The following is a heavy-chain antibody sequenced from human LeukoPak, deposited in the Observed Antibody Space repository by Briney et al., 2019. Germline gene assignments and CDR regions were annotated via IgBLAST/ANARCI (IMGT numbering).Heavy chain of an antibody. Sequence: ASVKVSCKASGYTFSDYYIHWVRQAPGQGLEWMGRIDPNSGVTNPAQKFRARVTMTRDTSINTAYMELSSLRSDDTAVYFCARDQARTTTWFLYMNYWGQGTLVTVSS. D-gene: IGHD3-3*01. J-gene: IGHJ4*02. CDR3: ARDQARTTTWFLYMNY. CDR2: IDPNSGVT. V-gene: IGHV1-2*06. CDR1: GYTFSDYY.